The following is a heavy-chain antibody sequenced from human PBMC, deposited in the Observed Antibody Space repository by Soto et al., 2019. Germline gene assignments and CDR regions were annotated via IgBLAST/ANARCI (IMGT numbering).Heavy chain of an antibody. CDR2: IDPSDSYT. V-gene: IGHV5-10-1*01. CDR1: GYSFTNSL. CDR3: AGPTISRSSTSLGY. Sequence: PGESLKISFKHSGYSFTNSLINWVRQMPGKGLEWMGRIDPSDSYTNYSPSFQGHVTISVDKSISTAYLQWSSLKSSDYAMYYCAGPTISRSSTSLGYWGQRNLVAVSS. D-gene: IGHD6-13*01. J-gene: IGHJ4*02.